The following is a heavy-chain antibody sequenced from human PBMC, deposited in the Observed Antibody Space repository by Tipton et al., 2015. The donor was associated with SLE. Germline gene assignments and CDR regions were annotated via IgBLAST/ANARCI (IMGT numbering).Heavy chain of an antibody. D-gene: IGHD3-3*01. V-gene: IGHV3-74*01. J-gene: IGHJ4*02. Sequence: SLRLSCAASGFTFDDYAMHWVRQAPGKGLVWVSRINSDGSSTSYADSVKGRFTISRDNAKNTLYLQMNSLRAEDTAVYYCARGFPVGAYYDFWSGYYLDFWGQGTLVTVSS. CDR1: GFTFDDYA. CDR2: INSDGSST. CDR3: ARGFPVGAYYDFWSGYYLDF.